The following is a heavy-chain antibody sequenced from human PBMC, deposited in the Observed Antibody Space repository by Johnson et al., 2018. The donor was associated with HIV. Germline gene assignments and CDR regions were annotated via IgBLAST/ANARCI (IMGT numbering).Heavy chain of an antibody. CDR1: GFTFSSYA. J-gene: IGHJ3*02. CDR3: ARDPGGWELLRPAFDI. D-gene: IGHD1-26*01. V-gene: IGHV3-30*04. CDR2: ISYDGSNK. Sequence: QVQLVESGGGVVQPGRSLRLSCAASGFTFSSYAMHWVRQAPGKGLEWVAVISYDGSNKYYADSVKGRFTISRDNSKNTLYLQMNSLRAEDTAGYYCARDPGGWELLRPAFDIWGQGTMVTVSP.